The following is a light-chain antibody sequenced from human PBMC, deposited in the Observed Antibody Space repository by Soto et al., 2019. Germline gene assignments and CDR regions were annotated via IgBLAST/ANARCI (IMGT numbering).Light chain of an antibody. J-gene: IGLJ1*01. CDR3: SSYTTSNTRQIV. Sequence: QSVLTQPASVSGSPGQAITISCTGTSSYVGGYTYVSWYQQHPGKAPKFIIYDVSNRPSGVSNRFSGSKSGNTASLTISGLQAEDEADYYCSSYTTSNTRQIVFGTGTKVTV. CDR2: DVS. V-gene: IGLV2-14*01. CDR1: SSYVGGYTY.